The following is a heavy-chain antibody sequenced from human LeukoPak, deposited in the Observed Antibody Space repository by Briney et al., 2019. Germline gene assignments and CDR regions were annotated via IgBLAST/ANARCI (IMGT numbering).Heavy chain of an antibody. CDR3: ARDGNGSEDY. D-gene: IGHD3-10*01. Sequence: ASVKVSCKASGYTFTGYYMHWVRQAPGQGLEWMGWIGAYNGNTNYAQKLQGRVTMTTDTSTSTAYMELRSLRSDDTAVYYCARDGNGSEDYWGQGTLVTVSS. J-gene: IGHJ4*02. V-gene: IGHV1-18*04. CDR2: IGAYNGNT. CDR1: GYTFTGYY.